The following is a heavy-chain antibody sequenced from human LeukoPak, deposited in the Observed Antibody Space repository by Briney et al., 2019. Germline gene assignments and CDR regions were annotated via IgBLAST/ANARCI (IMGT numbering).Heavy chain of an antibody. V-gene: IGHV4-30-2*01. D-gene: IGHD3-16*01. CDR2: IYHSEST. CDR1: GGSISSGGYY. CDR3: ARSLGVGPLF. Sequence: SETLSPTCTVSGGSISSGGYYWSWVRQPPGKGLEWIGYIYHSESTYYNPSLKSRVTISVDRSKNQFSLKLTSVTAADTAVYYCARSLGVGPLFWGQGTLVTVSS. J-gene: IGHJ4*02.